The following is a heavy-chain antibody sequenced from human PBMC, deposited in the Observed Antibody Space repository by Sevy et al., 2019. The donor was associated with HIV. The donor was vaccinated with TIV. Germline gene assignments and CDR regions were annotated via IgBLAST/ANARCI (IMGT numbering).Heavy chain of an antibody. V-gene: IGHV3-74*03. CDR1: GFTFSTYW. CDR2: INSDGNST. D-gene: IGHD2-15*01. Sequence: GGSLRLSCAASGFTFSTYWMHWVRQAPGKGLVWVSRINSDGNSTKYADSLKGRITIYSDNAKSTLYLQMKRRRDEDTAIYYCAVAVGVGDDIGDAFDIWGQGTMVTVSS. CDR3: AVAVGVGDDIGDAFDI. J-gene: IGHJ3*02.